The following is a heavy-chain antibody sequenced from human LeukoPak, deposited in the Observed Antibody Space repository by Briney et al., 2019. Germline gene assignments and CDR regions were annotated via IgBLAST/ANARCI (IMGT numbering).Heavy chain of an antibody. CDR3: ARGGVGDCTNGVCSVWSWFDP. D-gene: IGHD2-8*01. CDR1: GYTFTSYG. V-gene: IGHV1-18*01. Sequence: ASVTVSCMASGYTFTSYGISWVGQAPGQGVEGMGWISAYNGNTNYAQKLQGRVTMTTDTSTSTAYMERRSLRSDDTAVYYCARGGVGDCTNGVCSVWSWFDPWGQGTLVTVSS. J-gene: IGHJ5*02. CDR2: ISAYNGNT.